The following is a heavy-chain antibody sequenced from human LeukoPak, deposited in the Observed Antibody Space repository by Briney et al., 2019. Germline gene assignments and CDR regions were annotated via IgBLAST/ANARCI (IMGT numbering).Heavy chain of an antibody. CDR1: GFTFSNAW. D-gene: IGHD2-2*01. Sequence: GGSLRLSCAASGFTFSNAWMSWVRQAPGKGLEWVGRIKSKTEGGTTDYAAPVKGRFTISRDDSKNTLYLQMNSLKTEDTAVYYCTRASCSSTTCSTPFDYWGQGTLVTVSS. CDR3: TRASCSSTTCSTPFDY. V-gene: IGHV3-15*01. CDR2: IKSKTEGGTT. J-gene: IGHJ4*02.